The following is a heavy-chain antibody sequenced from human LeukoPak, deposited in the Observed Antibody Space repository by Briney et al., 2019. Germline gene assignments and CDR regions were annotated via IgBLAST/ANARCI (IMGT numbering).Heavy chain of an antibody. CDR3: ARDAYGSDY. D-gene: IGHD3-10*01. V-gene: IGHV1-46*01. J-gene: IGHJ4*02. Sequence: ASVKVSCKASGYTFTGYYIHWVRQAPGHGLEWMGRIIPSGGATTYAQRFQGRVTMTSDTSTTTVYMELSSLRSEDTAIYYCARDAYGSDYWGQGTLVTVSS. CDR2: IIPSGGAT. CDR1: GYTFTGYY.